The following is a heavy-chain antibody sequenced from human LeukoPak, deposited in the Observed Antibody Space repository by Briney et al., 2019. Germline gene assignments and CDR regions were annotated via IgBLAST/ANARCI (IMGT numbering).Heavy chain of an antibody. CDR1: GYTFTSYY. Sequence: ASVKVSCKASGYTFTSYYMHWVRQAPGQGLEWMGLINPSGGSTSYAQKFQGRVTMTRDTSTSTVYMELSSLRSEDTAVYYCARGRSTAMVKDAFDIWGQGTMVTVSS. CDR3: ARGRSTAMVKDAFDI. J-gene: IGHJ3*02. V-gene: IGHV1-46*01. D-gene: IGHD5-18*01. CDR2: INPSGGST.